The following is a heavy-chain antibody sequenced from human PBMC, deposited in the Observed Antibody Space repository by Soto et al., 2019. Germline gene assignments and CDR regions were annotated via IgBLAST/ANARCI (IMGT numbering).Heavy chain of an antibody. CDR1: GFTFTSSA. CDR3: AADRGPNTAMAP. Sequence: SVKVSCKAPGFTFTSSAMQWVRQARGQRLEWIGWIVVGSGNTNYAQKFQERVTITRDMSTSTAYMELSSLRSEDTAVYYCAADRGPNTAMAPWGQGTMVTVSS. CDR2: IVVGSGNT. D-gene: IGHD5-18*01. V-gene: IGHV1-58*02. J-gene: IGHJ3*01.